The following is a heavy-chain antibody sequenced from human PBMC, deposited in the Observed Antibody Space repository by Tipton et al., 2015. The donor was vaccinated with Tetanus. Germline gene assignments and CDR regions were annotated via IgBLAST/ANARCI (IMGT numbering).Heavy chain of an antibody. CDR2: ISAYNGNT. V-gene: IGHV1-18*04. CDR1: GYTFTSYG. D-gene: IGHD3-10*01. Sequence: QMQLVQSGAEVKKPGASVKVSCKASGYTFTSYGISWVRQAPGQGLEWMGWISAYNGNTNYAQKLQGRVTMTTDTSTSTAYMELRSLRSDDTAVYYCARDRGRYGSGSYPKDGMDVWGQGTTVTVSS. J-gene: IGHJ6*02. CDR3: ARDRGRYGSGSYPKDGMDV.